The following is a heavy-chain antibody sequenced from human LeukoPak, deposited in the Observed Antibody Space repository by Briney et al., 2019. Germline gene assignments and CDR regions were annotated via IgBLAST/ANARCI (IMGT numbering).Heavy chain of an antibody. J-gene: IGHJ6*02. CDR2: IYSGGST. V-gene: IGHV3-53*01. Sequence: GGSLRLSCAASGFTVSSNYMSWVRQAPGKGLEWVSVIYSGGSTYYADSVKGRFTISRDNSKNTLYLQMNSLRAEDTAVYYCARAPGDYDSSGYYYSRYYYYGMDVWGQGATVTVSS. D-gene: IGHD3-22*01. CDR1: GFTVSSNY. CDR3: ARAPGDYDSSGYYYSRYYYYGMDV.